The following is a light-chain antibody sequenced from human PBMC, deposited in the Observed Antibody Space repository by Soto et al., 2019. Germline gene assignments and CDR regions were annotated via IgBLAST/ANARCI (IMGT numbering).Light chain of an antibody. J-gene: IGKJ4*01. CDR1: QSISGW. Sequence: DIQMTQSPATLSASVGDRVTIGCRASQSISGWLAWYQQKPGKAPKLLIYKASIIESGVPSRFSGSGSATEFTLTISSLQPEDCASYYCQQYETFPLTFGGGTKV. V-gene: IGKV1-5*03. CDR2: KAS. CDR3: QQYETFPLT.